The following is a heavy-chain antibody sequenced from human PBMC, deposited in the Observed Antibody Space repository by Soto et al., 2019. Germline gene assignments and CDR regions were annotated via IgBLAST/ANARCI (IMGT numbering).Heavy chain of an antibody. CDR3: ARAAVLKNPYDY. J-gene: IGHJ4*02. D-gene: IGHD6-13*01. CDR1: GGSISSYY. V-gene: IGHV4-59*01. Sequence: SETLSLTCTVSGGSISSYYWSWIRQPPGKGLEWIGYIYYSGSTNYNPSLKSRVTISVDTSKNQFSLKLSSVTAADTAVYYCARAAVLKNPYDYWGQGTLVTVSS. CDR2: IYYSGST.